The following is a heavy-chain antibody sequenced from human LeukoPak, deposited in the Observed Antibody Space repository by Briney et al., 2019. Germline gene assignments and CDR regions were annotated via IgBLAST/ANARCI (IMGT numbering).Heavy chain of an antibody. V-gene: IGHV3-30-3*01. Sequence: AGGSLRLSCAAFGFTLSSYAMHWVRQAPGKGLEWVAVISYDGSNKYYADSVKGRFTISRDNSKNTLYLQMNSLRAEDTAVYYCARDESPFLGPSDYWGQGTLVTVSS. CDR1: GFTLSSYA. CDR2: ISYDGSNK. D-gene: IGHD3-3*01. J-gene: IGHJ4*02. CDR3: ARDESPFLGPSDY.